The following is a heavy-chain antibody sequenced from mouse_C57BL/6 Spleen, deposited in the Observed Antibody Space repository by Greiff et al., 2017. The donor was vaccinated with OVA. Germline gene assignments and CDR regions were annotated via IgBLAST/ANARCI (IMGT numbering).Heavy chain of an antibody. CDR2: IDPSDSYT. J-gene: IGHJ3*01. CDR3: AGGNPAGFAY. D-gene: IGHD2-1*01. CDR1: GYTFPSYW. V-gene: IGHV1-69*01. Sequence: VQLQQPGAELVMPGASVKLSCKASGYTFPSYWMHWVKQRPGQGLEWIGEIDPSDSYTNYNQKFKGKSTLTVDKSSSTAYMQLSSLTSEDSAVYYCAGGNPAGFAYWGQGTLVTVSA.